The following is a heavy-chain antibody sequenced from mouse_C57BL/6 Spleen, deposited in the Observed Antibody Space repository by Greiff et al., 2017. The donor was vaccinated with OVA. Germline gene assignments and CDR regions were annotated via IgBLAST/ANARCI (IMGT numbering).Heavy chain of an antibody. Sequence: VQLQESGAELARPGASVKLSCKASGYTFTSYGISWVKQRTGQGLGWIGEIYPRSGNTYYNEKFKGKATLTADKSSSTAYMELRSLTSEDSAVYFCAPFTTVVATGDYWGQGTTLTVSS. J-gene: IGHJ2*01. CDR1: GYTFTSYG. CDR3: APFTTVVATGDY. CDR2: IYPRSGNT. V-gene: IGHV1-81*01. D-gene: IGHD1-1*01.